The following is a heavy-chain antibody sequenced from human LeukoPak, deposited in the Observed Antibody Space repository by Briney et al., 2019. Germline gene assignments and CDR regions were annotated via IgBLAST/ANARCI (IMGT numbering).Heavy chain of an antibody. CDR1: GFTVSSNY. CDR2: IYSGGST. J-gene: IGHJ3*02. CDR3: ASVRDDAFDI. Sequence: GGSLRLSCAASGFTVSSNYMSWVRQAPGKGLEWVSVIYSGGSTSYAASVMGRFTISRDNSKNTLYLQMNSLRAGDTAVYYCASVRDDAFDIWVQGRMVTVSS. D-gene: IGHD3-10*02. V-gene: IGHV3-66*01.